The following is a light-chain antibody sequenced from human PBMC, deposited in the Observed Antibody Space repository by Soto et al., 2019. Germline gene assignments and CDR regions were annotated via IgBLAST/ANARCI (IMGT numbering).Light chain of an antibody. CDR3: QQRSNWPSLT. CDR1: QSVGSY. V-gene: IGKV3-11*01. CDR2: DAS. J-gene: IGKJ4*01. Sequence: EIVLIQSPATLSLSPGERATLSCRASQSVGSYLAWYQHKPGQAPMLLISDASNRATGIPARFSGSGSETDFTLTISSLEPEDSAVYYCQQRSNWPSLTFGGGTKVEIK.